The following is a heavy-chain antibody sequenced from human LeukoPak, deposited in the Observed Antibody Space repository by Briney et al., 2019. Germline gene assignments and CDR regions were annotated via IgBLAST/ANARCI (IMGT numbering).Heavy chain of an antibody. D-gene: IGHD6-13*01. CDR3: ARQGRGSSAGFDY. CDR2: IYYSGST. J-gene: IGHJ4*02. Sequence: SETLSLTCTVSGGSISSYYWSWIRRPPGKGLEWIGYIYYSGSTNYNPSLKSRVTISVDTSKNQFSLKLSSVTAADTAVYYCARQGRGSSAGFDYWGQGTLVTVSS. CDR1: GGSISSYY. V-gene: IGHV4-59*08.